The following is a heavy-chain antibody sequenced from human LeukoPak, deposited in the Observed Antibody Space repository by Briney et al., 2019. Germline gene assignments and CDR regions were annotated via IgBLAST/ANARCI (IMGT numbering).Heavy chain of an antibody. Sequence: ASVKVSCKASGYTFTGYYMHWVRQAPGKGLEWMGWINPNSGGTNYAQKFQGRVTMTRDTSISTAYMELSSLRSDDTAVYYCARGSSITVAGAADGFDPWGQGTLVTVSS. J-gene: IGHJ5*02. D-gene: IGHD6-19*01. CDR1: GYTFTGYY. CDR2: INPNSGGT. CDR3: ARGSSITVAGAADGFDP. V-gene: IGHV1-2*02.